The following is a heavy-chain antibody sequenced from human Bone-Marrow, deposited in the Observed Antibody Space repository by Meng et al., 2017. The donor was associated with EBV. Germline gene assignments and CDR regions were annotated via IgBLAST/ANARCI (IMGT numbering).Heavy chain of an antibody. V-gene: IGHV2-5*02. D-gene: IGHD2-15*01. Sequence: HILLKASGSTLVKPTPTLTLTCIFSGFSLSTSGVGVGWIRQPPGKALEWLALIYWDDDKRYSPSLKSRLTITKDTSKNQVVLTMTNMDPVDTATYYCAHRRLGYCSGGSCYSTGWFDPWGQGTLVTVSS. J-gene: IGHJ5*02. CDR3: AHRRLGYCSGGSCYSTGWFDP. CDR2: IYWDDDK. CDR1: GFSLSTSGVG.